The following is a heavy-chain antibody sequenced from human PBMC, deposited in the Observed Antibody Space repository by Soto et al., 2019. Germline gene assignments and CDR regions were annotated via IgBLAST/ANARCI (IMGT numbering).Heavy chain of an antibody. Sequence: QVQLQESGPGLVRPSETLSLTCTVSGGSISSYYWSWIRQPPGKGLEWIGYIYYSGSTNYNPSLKSRVPISVDTSKNQFSLKLTSVTAADTAVYYCARPSVTRDWYFDLWGRGTLVTVSS. J-gene: IGHJ2*01. V-gene: IGHV4-59*08. CDR3: ARPSVTRDWYFDL. D-gene: IGHD4-17*01. CDR2: IYYSGST. CDR1: GGSISSYY.